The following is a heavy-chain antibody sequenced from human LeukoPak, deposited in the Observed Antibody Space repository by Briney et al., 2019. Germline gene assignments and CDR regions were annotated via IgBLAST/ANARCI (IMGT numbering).Heavy chain of an antibody. CDR1: GYTFTGYY. V-gene: IGHV1-2*02. J-gene: IGHJ6*02. D-gene: IGHD2-2*01. CDR2: INPNSGGT. Sequence: ASVKVSCKASGYTFTGYYMHWVRQAPGQGLEWMGWINPNSGGTNYAQKVQGRVTMTRDTSISTAYMELSRLRSDDTAVYYCARVKAAHCSSTSCLSPYYGMDVWGQGTTVTVSS. CDR3: ARVKAAHCSSTSCLSPYYGMDV.